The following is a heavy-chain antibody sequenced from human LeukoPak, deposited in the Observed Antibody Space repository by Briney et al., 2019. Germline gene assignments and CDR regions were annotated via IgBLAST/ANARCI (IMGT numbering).Heavy chain of an antibody. CDR2: IWYDGSKK. V-gene: IGHV3-30*02. CDR1: GFSFSAYG. CDR3: VRILWGFPQKYFDS. D-gene: IGHD2/OR15-2a*01. Sequence: PGGSLRLSCAASGFSFSAYGMHWVRQAPGKGLEWVAYIWYDGSKKEYANSVKGRFTISRDTSKSTVYLQMSSLRPEDTAMYYCVRILWGFPQKYFDSWGRGTLVTVSS. J-gene: IGHJ4*02.